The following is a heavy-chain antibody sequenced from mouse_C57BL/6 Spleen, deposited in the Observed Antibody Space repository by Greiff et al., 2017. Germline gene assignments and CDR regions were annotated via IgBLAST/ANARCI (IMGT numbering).Heavy chain of an antibody. CDR1: GYAFSSYW. D-gene: IGHD1-1*01. Sequence: QVQLQQSGAELVKPGASVKISCKASGYAFSSYWMNWVQQRPGKGLEWIGQIYPGDGDTNYNGKFKGKATLTAAKSSRTAYMQLSILTSEDSAVYFCARSSEDYYYGSSYGWFDVWGTGTTVTVSS. V-gene: IGHV1-80*01. CDR2: IYPGDGDT. CDR3: ARSSEDYYYGSSYGWFDV. J-gene: IGHJ1*03.